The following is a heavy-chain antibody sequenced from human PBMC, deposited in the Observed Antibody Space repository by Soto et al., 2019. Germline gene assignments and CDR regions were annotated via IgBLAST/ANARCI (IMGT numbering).Heavy chain of an antibody. J-gene: IGHJ5*02. V-gene: IGHV3-23*01. D-gene: IGHD5-12*01. CDR2: ISGGGDST. CDR1: GFTFRPNS. Sequence: EVQLLESGGGLVQPGGSLRLSWAASGFTFRPNSMTWVRQAPGKGLEWVCGISGGGDSTHYADSVKGRFTISRDNSKNMVYLQMNSLTVDDTAVYFCSKWDGYGDQWGQGTLVTVSS. CDR3: SKWDGYGDQ.